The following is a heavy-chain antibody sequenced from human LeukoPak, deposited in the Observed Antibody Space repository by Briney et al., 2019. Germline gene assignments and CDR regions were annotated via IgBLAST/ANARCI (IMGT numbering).Heavy chain of an antibody. CDR2: IYYSGST. Sequence: SETLSLTCTVSGGSISSYYWSWIRQPPGKGLEWIGYIYYSGSTNYNPSLKSRVTISVDTSKNQFSLKLSSVTAADTAVYYCARWNYYYYMDVWGKGTTVTVSS. V-gene: IGHV4-59*01. D-gene: IGHD5-12*01. CDR3: ARWNYYYYMDV. J-gene: IGHJ6*03. CDR1: GGSISSYY.